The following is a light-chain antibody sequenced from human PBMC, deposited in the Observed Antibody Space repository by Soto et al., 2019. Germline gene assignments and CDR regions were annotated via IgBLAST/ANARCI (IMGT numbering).Light chain of an antibody. Sequence: VLTQSPGTLSLSPGERATLSCRASQSVSSNLAWHQQKPGQAPRILMYDASTRATGIPARFSGSGSGTEFTLTISSLQSEDFAVYYCQQYHNWPITFGQGTRLESK. CDR2: DAS. CDR3: QQYHNWPIT. CDR1: QSVSSN. J-gene: IGKJ5*01. V-gene: IGKV3-15*01.